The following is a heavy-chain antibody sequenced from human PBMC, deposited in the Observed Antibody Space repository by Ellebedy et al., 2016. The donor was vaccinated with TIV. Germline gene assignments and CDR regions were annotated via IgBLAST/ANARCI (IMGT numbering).Heavy chain of an antibody. V-gene: IGHV1-24*01. D-gene: IGHD3-16*01. Sequence: ASVKVSXKVSGYTLTELSMHWVRQAPGKGLEWMGGFDPEDGETIYAQKFQGRVTMTEDTSTDTAYMELSSLRSEDTAVYYCATLGDRYYYYGMDVWGQGTTVTVSS. CDR2: FDPEDGET. J-gene: IGHJ6*02. CDR1: GYTLTELS. CDR3: ATLGDRYYYYGMDV.